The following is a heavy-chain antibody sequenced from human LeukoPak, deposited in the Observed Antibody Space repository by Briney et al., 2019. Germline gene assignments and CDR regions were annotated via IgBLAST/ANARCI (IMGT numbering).Heavy chain of an antibody. V-gene: IGHV3-33*01. D-gene: IGHD1-26*01. CDR3: ARGGLTIAEATTSWYLDY. CDR1: GFTFNTYG. Sequence: GGSLRLSCAASGFTFNTYGMHWVRQAQGKGLEWVALIWYDGSNENYADSVKSRFTISRDNSRNTLYLQMNSLRGEDTAVYYCARGGLTIAEATTSWYLDYWGQGTLVTVSS. CDR2: IWYDGSNE. J-gene: IGHJ4*02.